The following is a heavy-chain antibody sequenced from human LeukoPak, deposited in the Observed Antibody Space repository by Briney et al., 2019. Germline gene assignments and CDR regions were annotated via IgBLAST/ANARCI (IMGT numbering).Heavy chain of an antibody. V-gene: IGHV1-18*01. CDR3: ASVPVGYSGYDRWYFDL. D-gene: IGHD5-12*01. Sequence: GASVKVSCKASGYTFTSYGISWVRQAPGQGLEWMVCISAYNGNTNYAQKLQGRVTMTTDTSTSTAYMELRSLRSDDTAVYYCASVPVGYSGYDRWYFDLWGRGTLVTVSS. J-gene: IGHJ2*01. CDR2: ISAYNGNT. CDR1: GYTFTSYG.